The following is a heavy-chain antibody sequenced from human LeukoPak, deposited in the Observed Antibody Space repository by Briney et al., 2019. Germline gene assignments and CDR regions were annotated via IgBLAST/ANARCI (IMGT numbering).Heavy chain of an antibody. V-gene: IGHV3-7*05. J-gene: IGHJ4*02. Sequence: GGSLRLSCAAPGLIFSGNGMSWVGRAPGKGLEWVGNINDDGSQKYYMDSVKGRFIISRDNAKNSLYLQMNGLRVEDTAVYYCADHPDMGYWGQGTLVTVSS. CDR2: INDDGSQK. CDR1: GLIFSGNG. CDR3: ADHPDMGY.